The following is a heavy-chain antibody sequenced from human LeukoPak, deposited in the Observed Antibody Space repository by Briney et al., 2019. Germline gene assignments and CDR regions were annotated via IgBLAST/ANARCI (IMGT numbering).Heavy chain of an antibody. Sequence: ASVKVSCKASGYTFTSYDINWVRQATGQGLEWMGWMNPNSGNTGYAQKFQGRVTMTRNTSISTVYMELSSLRSEDTAVYYCARGHRRSYDSSGLADYWGQGTLVTVSS. V-gene: IGHV1-8*01. CDR1: GYTFTSYD. J-gene: IGHJ4*02. CDR2: MNPNSGNT. CDR3: ARGHRRSYDSSGLADY. D-gene: IGHD3-22*01.